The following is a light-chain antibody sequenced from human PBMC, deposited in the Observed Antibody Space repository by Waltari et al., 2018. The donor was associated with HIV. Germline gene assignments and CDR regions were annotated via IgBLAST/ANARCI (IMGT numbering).Light chain of an antibody. CDR1: QSVSSSY. V-gene: IGKV3D-20*01. CDR3: QQYGSSLLT. J-gene: IGKJ4*01. CDR2: DAS. Sequence: EIVLTQSPATLSLSPGERATLSCGASQSVSSSYLAWYQQKPGLAPRLLIDDASSRATGIPDRFSCSGSGTDFTLTISRLEPEDFAVYYCQQYGSSLLTFGGGTKVEIK.